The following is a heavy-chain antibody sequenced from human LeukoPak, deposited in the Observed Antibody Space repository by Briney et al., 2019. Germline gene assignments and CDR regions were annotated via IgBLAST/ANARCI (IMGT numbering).Heavy chain of an antibody. CDR2: IYGGDNT. Sequence: PGGSLRLSCAASGFTVSSNYMTWVRQAPGEGLEWVSVIYGGDNTYYADSVKGRFTISRDNSKNTLYLQMNSLRAENTAVYYCAREHTFPFHYYDPWGQGTLVTVSS. CDR3: AREHTFPFHYYDP. CDR1: GFTVSSNY. V-gene: IGHV3-66*01. J-gene: IGHJ5*02. D-gene: IGHD3-10*01.